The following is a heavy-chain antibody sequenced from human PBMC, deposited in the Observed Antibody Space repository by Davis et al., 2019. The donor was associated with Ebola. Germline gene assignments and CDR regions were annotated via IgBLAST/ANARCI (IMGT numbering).Heavy chain of an antibody. V-gene: IGHV1-18*01. Sequence: ASVTVSCKTSGYTFSGYAISWVRQAPGQGLEWIGRINVYNGHTNYAQNFQGRVTVSTDTSTSIAYMELRSLRSDDTALYYCARDATTVTTIWFDPWGQGTLVTVSS. CDR1: GYTFSGYA. CDR2: INVYNGHT. D-gene: IGHD4-17*01. CDR3: ARDATTVTTIWFDP. J-gene: IGHJ5*02.